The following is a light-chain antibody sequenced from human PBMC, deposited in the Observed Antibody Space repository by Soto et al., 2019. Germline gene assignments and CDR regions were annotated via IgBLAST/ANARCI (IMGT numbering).Light chain of an antibody. V-gene: IGKV1-9*01. CDR3: QQANIYPFT. J-gene: IGKJ3*01. CDR1: QGISNY. Sequence: IQLTQSPSSLSASVGDRVTITCRASQGISNYLAWYQQKPGKAPKLLIYSASTLQRGVSSRFSVSGSGADFTLMISSLQPEDVATYFCQQANIYPFTFGLGTKVEIK. CDR2: SAS.